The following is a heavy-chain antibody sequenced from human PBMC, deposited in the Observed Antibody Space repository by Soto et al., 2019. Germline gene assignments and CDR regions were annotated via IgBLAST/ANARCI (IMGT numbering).Heavy chain of an antibody. J-gene: IGHJ4*02. D-gene: IGHD3-16*01. CDR1: GFTFSSYS. CDR3: ARVEGVMTTLDY. CDR2: ISSGSSYI. Sequence: PGGSLRLSCAASGFTFSSYSMNWVRQAPGKGLEWVSSISSGSSYIYYADSVKGRFTISRDNAKNSLYLQMNSLRAEDTAVYYCARVEGVMTTLDYWGQGTLVTVSS. V-gene: IGHV3-21*01.